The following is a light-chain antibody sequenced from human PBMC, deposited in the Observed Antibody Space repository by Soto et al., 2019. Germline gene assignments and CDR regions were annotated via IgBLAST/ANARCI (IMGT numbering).Light chain of an antibody. CDR3: CSYVGSSTYV. J-gene: IGLJ1*01. CDR1: SSDGGSYNL. V-gene: IGLV2-23*01. Sequence: QSALTQPASVSGSPGQSITISCTGTSSDGGSYNLVSWYQQHPGKAPILMIYEGSKRPSGVSNRFSGSKSADTASLPTPGLHAEGESDYYCCSYVGSSTYVVGTTTMVT. CDR2: EGS.